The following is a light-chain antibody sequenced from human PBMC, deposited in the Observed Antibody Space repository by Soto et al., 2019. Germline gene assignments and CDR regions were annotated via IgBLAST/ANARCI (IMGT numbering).Light chain of an antibody. CDR1: QSVTTN. J-gene: IGKJ2*01. V-gene: IGKV3-15*01. Sequence: VMTQSPAALSVSPGETATLSCRASQSVTTNLAWYQQKPGQAPRVLIYDVSTRATGIPARFSGSGTGTEFTLTISSLQSDDFAVCYCQKYKDWPYTFGQGTKLEI. CDR3: QKYKDWPYT. CDR2: DVS.